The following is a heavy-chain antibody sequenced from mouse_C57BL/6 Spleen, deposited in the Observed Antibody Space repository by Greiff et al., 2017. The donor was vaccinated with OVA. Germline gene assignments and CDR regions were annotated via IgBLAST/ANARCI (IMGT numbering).Heavy chain of an antibody. Sequence: QVQLQQSGAELVRPGASVTLSCKASGYTFTDYEMHWVKQTPVHGLEWIGAIDPETGGTAYNQKFKGKAILTADKSSSTAYMELRSLTSEDSAVYYCTFPYGNYKGYYAMDYWGQGTSVTVSS. CDR3: TFPYGNYKGYYAMDY. CDR2: IDPETGGT. V-gene: IGHV1-15*01. CDR1: GYTFTDYE. D-gene: IGHD2-1*01. J-gene: IGHJ4*01.